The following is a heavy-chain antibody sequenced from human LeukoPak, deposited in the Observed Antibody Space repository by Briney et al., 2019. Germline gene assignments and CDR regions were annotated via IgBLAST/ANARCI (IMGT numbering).Heavy chain of an antibody. J-gene: IGHJ6*04. CDR2: ISDNSDYI. V-gene: IGHV3-21*01. CDR3: AELGITMIGGV. Sequence: GGPLSLSVTALGFNLKGYSMNWVRQAPGKGLGWVSSISDNSDYIDYAGAVEGRFTISRDSAKNSLYLQMNSLRAEDTAVYYCAELGITMIGGVWGKGTTVTISS. CDR1: GFNLKGYS. D-gene: IGHD3-10*02.